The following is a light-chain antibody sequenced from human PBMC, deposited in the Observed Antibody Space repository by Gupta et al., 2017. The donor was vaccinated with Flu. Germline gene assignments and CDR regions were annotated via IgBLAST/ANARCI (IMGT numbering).Light chain of an antibody. CDR3: QQDKKCRLT. CDR2: GAS. Sequence: CSRAAAGGERVTMTWRASEDIRNYLVWCQQKPGKAPQSLIYGASFLQRGVPSRCSGSGSGTDFTITINSLQPEDFATYFCQQDKKCRLTFGGGTKVET. V-gene: IGKV1-16*01. CDR1: EDIRNY. J-gene: IGKJ4*01.